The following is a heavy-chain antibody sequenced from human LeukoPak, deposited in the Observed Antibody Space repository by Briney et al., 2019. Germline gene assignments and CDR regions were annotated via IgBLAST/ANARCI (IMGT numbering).Heavy chain of an antibody. V-gene: IGHV3-21*01. CDR1: GFTFSSYS. J-gene: IGHJ1*01. CDR2: ISSSSGSSI. D-gene: IGHD2-2*01. Sequence: EPGGSLRLSCAASGFTFSSYSMSWVRQAPGKGLEWVSAISSSSGSSIFYADSVEGRFTISRDNAKNSLYLQMNSLRAEDTAVYYCAKCGDHYSCYPHHWGQGTLVTVSS. CDR3: AKCGDHYSCYPHH.